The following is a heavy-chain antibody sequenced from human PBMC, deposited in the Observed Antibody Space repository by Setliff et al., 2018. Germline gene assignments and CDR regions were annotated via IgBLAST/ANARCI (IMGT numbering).Heavy chain of an antibody. D-gene: IGHD3-22*01. J-gene: IGHJ5*02. CDR3: GRAAKYVSSGYYVFWFDP. Sequence: PSETLSLTCSVSGGSISSSYWSWIRPPPGQGLEWIGYIYSSGSSNYNPSLKSRVTIPVATSKNQFSLRLSSVTAADTAVYYCGRAAKYVSSGYYVFWFDPWGQGNLVTVSS. CDR2: IYSSGSS. CDR1: GGSISSSY. V-gene: IGHV4-59*01.